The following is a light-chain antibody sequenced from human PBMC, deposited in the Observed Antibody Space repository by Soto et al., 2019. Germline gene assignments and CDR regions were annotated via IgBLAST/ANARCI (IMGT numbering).Light chain of an antibody. Sequence: QSVLTQPPSASGTPGQRITISCSGTSSNIGSHTVNWHQQVPGTAPKLLIYSNNERPSGVPDRFSGSKSGTSASLAISGLQSRDEADYYCAACDDSLNGVIFGGGTKLTVL. V-gene: IGLV1-44*01. CDR1: SSNIGSHT. CDR3: AACDDSLNGVI. J-gene: IGLJ2*01. CDR2: SNN.